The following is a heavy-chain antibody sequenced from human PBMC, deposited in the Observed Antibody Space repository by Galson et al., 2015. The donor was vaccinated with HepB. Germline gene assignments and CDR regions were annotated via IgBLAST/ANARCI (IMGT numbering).Heavy chain of an antibody. CDR3: ARDTVVGNWFDP. V-gene: IGHV3-7*03. D-gene: IGHD4-23*01. CDR1: GFTFSSYR. J-gene: IGHJ5*02. CDR2: IKQDGSEK. Sequence: SLRLSCAASGFTFSSYRMSWVRQAPGKGLEWVANIKQDGSEKYYVDSVKGRFTISRDNAKNSLYLQMNSLRAEDTAVYYCARDTVVGNWFDPWGQGTLVTVSS.